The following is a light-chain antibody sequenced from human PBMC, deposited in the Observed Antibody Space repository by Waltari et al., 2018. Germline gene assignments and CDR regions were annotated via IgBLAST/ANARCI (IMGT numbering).Light chain of an antibody. CDR2: GAS. CDR3: QQYNRWPPLT. J-gene: IGKJ4*01. CDR1: QNIDNN. V-gene: IGKV3-15*01. Sequence: EVVITQSPAPLSVSPGERVTLSCKASQNIDNNLAWYQQKPGQSPRLLIYGASTRATGVPARFSGSGSGTEFTLTISSLQSEDCAVFYCQQYNRWPPLTFGGGTKVEIK.